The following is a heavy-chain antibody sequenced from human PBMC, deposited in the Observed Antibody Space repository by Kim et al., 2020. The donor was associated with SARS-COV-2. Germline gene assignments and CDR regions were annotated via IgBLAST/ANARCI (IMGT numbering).Heavy chain of an antibody. CDR1: GFTFSSYA. V-gene: IGHV3-23*01. CDR2: ISGSGGST. J-gene: IGHJ6*02. D-gene: IGHD3-3*01. Sequence: GGSLRLSCAASGFTFSSYAMSWVRQAPGKGLEWVSAISGSGGSTYYADSVKGRFPISRDNSKNTLYLQMNSLRAEDTAVYYCAKDRTLYYDFWSGYDRPRDGMDVWGQGTTVTVS. CDR3: AKDRTLYYDFWSGYDRPRDGMDV.